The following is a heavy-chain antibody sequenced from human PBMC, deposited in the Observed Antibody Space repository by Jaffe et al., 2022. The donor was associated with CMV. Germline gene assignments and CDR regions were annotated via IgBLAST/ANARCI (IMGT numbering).Heavy chain of an antibody. Sequence: QVQLQESGPGLVKPSETLSLTCTVSGGSISSYYWSWIRQPPGKGLEWIGYIYYSGSTNYNPSLKSRVTISVDTSKNQFSLKLSSVTAADTAVYYCARVAPSGSYYEMAYYYYYYMDVWGKGTTVTVSS. V-gene: IGHV4-59*01. D-gene: IGHD3-10*01. CDR3: ARVAPSGSYYEMAYYYYYYMDV. CDR2: IYYSGST. J-gene: IGHJ6*03. CDR1: GGSISSYY.